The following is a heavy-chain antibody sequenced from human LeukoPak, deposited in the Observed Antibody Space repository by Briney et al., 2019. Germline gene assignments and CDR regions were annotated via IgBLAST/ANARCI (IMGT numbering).Heavy chain of an antibody. D-gene: IGHD6-19*01. J-gene: IGHJ4*02. V-gene: IGHV4-39*07. CDR2: IYYSGST. Sequence: PSGTLSLTCTVSGGSISSSSYYWGWIRQPPGKGLEWIGSIYYSGSTYYNPSLKSRVTISVDTSKNQFSLKLSSVTAADTAVYYCASKYSSGWYNPFDYWGQGTLVTVSS. CDR3: ASKYSSGWYNPFDY. CDR1: GGSISSSSYY.